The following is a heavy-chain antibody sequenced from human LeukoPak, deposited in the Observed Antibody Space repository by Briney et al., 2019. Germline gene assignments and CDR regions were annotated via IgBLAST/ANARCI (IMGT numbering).Heavy chain of an antibody. V-gene: IGHV4-34*01. CDR1: GGSFSGYY. Sequence: SETLSLTCAVYGGSFSGYYWSWIRQPPGKGLEWIGEINHSGSTNYNPSLKSRVTISADTSKNQFSLKLSSVTAADTAVYYCARGWWELLANAFDIWGQGTMVTVSS. CDR3: ARGWWELLANAFDI. CDR2: INHSGST. J-gene: IGHJ3*02. D-gene: IGHD1-26*01.